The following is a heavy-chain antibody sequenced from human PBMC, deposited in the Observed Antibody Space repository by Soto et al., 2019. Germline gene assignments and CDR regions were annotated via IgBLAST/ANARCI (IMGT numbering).Heavy chain of an antibody. Sequence: EVQLVESGGGLVQPGGSLRLSCAASRFPFSSYWMYWVRQAPGKGLVWVSHINSDGSSTRYADSVTGRFTISRDNAKNTLYLHRNSLRAEDTAVYYCARGLLWFGDSSDLESYNYHYYMDVWGKGTTVTVSS. CDR2: INSDGSST. J-gene: IGHJ6*03. V-gene: IGHV3-74*01. D-gene: IGHD3-10*01. CDR1: RFPFSSYW. CDR3: ARGLLWFGDSSDLESYNYHYYMDV.